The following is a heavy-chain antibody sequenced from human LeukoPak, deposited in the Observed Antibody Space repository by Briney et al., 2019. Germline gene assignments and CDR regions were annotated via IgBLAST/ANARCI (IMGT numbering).Heavy chain of an antibody. CDR2: MNPNSGNT. CDR1: GYTFTSYD. J-gene: IGHJ4*02. D-gene: IGHD6-13*01. V-gene: IGHV1-8*01. CDR3: ARDISVSPGIAAAGTDY. Sequence: ASVKVSCKASGYTFTSYDISWVRQATGQGLEWMGWMNPNSGNTGYAQKFQDRVTMTRNTSTSTAYMELSSLRSEDTAVYYCARDISVSPGIAAAGTDYWGQGTLVTVSS.